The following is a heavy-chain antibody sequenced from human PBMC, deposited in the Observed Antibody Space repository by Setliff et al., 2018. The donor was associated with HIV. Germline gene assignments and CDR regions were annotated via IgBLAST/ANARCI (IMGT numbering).Heavy chain of an antibody. CDR1: GGTFSSYA. CDR2: ITPIFGTA. Sequence: SVKVSCKASGGTFSSYAISWVRQAPGQGLEWMGGITPIFGTANYAQKFQGRVTITTDESTSTAYMELSSLRSEDTAVYYCARDLETRTRTSLYYFDYWGQGTLVTVSS. J-gene: IGHJ4*02. CDR3: ARDLETRTRTSLYYFDY. V-gene: IGHV1-69*05.